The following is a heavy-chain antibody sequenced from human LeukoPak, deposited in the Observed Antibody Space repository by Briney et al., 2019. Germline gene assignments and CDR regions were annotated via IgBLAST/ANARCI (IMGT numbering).Heavy chain of an antibody. CDR2: IYASGSA. CDR3: ARGLMGTTGEQNWFDP. J-gene: IGHJ5*02. Sequence: SETLSLTCTVSGGSISTYYWSWIRQPAGKGLEWIGRIYASGSANYNPSLKSRVTISLDRSKNQCSLNLTSMTAADTAVYYCARGLMGTTGEQNWFDPWGQGTLVTVSS. CDR1: GGSISTYY. D-gene: IGHD1-7*01. V-gene: IGHV4-4*07.